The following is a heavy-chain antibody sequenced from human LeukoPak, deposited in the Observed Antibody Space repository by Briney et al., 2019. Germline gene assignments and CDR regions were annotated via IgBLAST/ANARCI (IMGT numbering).Heavy chain of an antibody. V-gene: IGHV4-34*01. CDR2: INHSGST. CDR3: ARDSGRYFRFDY. Sequence: SETLSLTCAVYGGSFSSYYWSWIRQPPGKGLEWIGEINHSGSTNYSPSLKSRVTISVDTSKNQFSLKLSSVTAADTAVYYCARDSGRYFRFDYWGQGTPVTVSS. D-gene: IGHD3-16*02. J-gene: IGHJ4*02. CDR1: GGSFSSYY.